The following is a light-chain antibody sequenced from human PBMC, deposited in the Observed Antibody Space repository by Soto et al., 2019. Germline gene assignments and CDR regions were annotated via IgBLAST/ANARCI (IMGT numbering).Light chain of an antibody. V-gene: IGKV3-11*01. CDR1: QSVSSY. J-gene: IGKJ4*01. Sequence: EIVLTQSPATLSLSPGERATLSCRASQSVSSYLAWYQQKPGQTPRLLIYDASNRATGIPARFSGSGSGTDFTLTISSLEPEDFAVYYCQQRNSWPLTFGRGTKVEIK. CDR2: DAS. CDR3: QQRNSWPLT.